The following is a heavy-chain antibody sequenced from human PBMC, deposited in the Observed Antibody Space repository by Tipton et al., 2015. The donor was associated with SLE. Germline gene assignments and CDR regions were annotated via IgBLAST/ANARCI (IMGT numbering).Heavy chain of an antibody. CDR1: GGSVSGNY. CDR2: IYSGSNT. Sequence: LSLTCTVSGGSVSGNYMAWVRQAPGKGLEWVSSIYSGSNTYYADSVKGRFTISRDNSKNTVYLQLNSVKAEDTAVYYCARDWLNWSFDYWGQGTLVIVSS. CDR3: ARDWLNWSFDY. V-gene: IGHV3-53*01. D-gene: IGHD1-20*01. J-gene: IGHJ4*02.